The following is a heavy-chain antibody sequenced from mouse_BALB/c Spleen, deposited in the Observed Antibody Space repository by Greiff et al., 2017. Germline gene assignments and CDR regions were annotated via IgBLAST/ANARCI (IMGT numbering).Heavy chain of an antibody. D-gene: IGHD1-2*01. CDR1: GYTFSSYW. J-gene: IGHJ4*01. V-gene: IGHV1-9*01. Sequence: QVQLQQSGAELMKPGASVKISCKATGYTFSSYWIEWVKQRPGHGLEWIGEILPGSGSTNYNEKFKGKATFTADTSSNTAYMQLSSLTSEDSAVYYCARGITTAYAMDYWGQGTSVTVSS. CDR2: ILPGSGST. CDR3: ARGITTAYAMDY.